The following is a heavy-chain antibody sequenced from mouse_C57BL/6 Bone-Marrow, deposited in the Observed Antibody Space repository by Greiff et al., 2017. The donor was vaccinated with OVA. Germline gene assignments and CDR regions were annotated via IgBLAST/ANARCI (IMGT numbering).Heavy chain of an antibody. CDR1: GYSFTDYN. Sequence: VQLQQSGPELVKPGASVKISCKASGYSFTDYNMNWVKQSNGKSLEWIGVINPNYGTTSYNQKFKGKATLTVDTSSSTAYMQLSSLTSEDSAVYYCARLGKWLPYTMDYWGQGTSVTVSS. J-gene: IGHJ4*01. V-gene: IGHV1-39*01. CDR3: ARLGKWLPYTMDY. CDR2: INPNYGTT. D-gene: IGHD2-2*01.